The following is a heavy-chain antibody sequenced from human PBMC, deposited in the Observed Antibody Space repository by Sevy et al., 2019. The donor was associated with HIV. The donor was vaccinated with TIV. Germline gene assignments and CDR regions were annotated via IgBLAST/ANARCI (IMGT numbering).Heavy chain of an antibody. V-gene: IGHV3-9*01. D-gene: IGHD3-16*01. CDR3: ATAGGGMRLTRRDAFDI. CDR1: GFTFDDYA. J-gene: IGHJ3*02. Sequence: GGSLRLSCAASGFTFDDYAMHWVRQAPGKGLEWVSGISWNSGSIGYADSVKGRFTISRDNAKNSLYLQMNSLRAEDTALYYCATAGGGMRLTRRDAFDIWGQGTMVTVSS. CDR2: ISWNSGSI.